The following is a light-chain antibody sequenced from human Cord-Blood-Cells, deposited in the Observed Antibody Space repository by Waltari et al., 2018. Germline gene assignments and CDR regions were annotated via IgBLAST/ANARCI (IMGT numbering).Light chain of an antibody. CDR1: SSDVGGYYY. CDR3: CSYAGSYV. CDR2: DVS. V-gene: IGLV2-11*01. J-gene: IGLJ1*01. Sequence: QSALTQPRSVSGSPGQSVTISCTGTSSDVGGYYYVSWYQQHPGKAPKLMIYDVSKRPSVVPDRYAGSKSGNTASLAISGLQAEDEADYYCCSYAGSYVFGTGTKVTVL.